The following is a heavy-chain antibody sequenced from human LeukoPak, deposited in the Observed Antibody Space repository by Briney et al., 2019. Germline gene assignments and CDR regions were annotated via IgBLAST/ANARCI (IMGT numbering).Heavy chain of an antibody. CDR1: GFIFSSYA. CDR3: AKDRDTYYYDSAGPGPDAFDI. J-gene: IGHJ3*02. V-gene: IGHV3-23*01. CDR2: ISGSGYST. D-gene: IGHD3-22*01. Sequence: GGSLRLSYAASGFIFSSYAMSWVRQAPGKGLGWVSTISGSGYSTYYADSVKGRFTISRDNSKNTLYLQMTSLRAEDTAVYYCAKDRDTYYYDSAGPGPDAFDIWGQGTMVTV.